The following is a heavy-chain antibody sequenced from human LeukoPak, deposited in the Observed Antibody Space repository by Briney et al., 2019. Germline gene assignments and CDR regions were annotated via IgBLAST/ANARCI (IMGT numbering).Heavy chain of an antibody. V-gene: IGHV4-61*01. CDR2: IYYSGST. J-gene: IGHJ6*02. CDR1: GGSVSSGSYY. D-gene: IGHD6-19*01. CDR3: ARTDSSGWPDYYYYGMDV. Sequence: SETLSLTCTVSGGSVSSGSYYWSWIRQPPGKGLEWIGYIYYSGSTNYNPSLKSRVTISVDTSKNQLSLKLSSVTAADTAVYYCARTDSSGWPDYYYYGMDVWGQGTTVTVSS.